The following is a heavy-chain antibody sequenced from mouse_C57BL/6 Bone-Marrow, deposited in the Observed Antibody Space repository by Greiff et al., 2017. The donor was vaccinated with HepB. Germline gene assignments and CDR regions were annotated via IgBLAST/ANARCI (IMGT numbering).Heavy chain of an antibody. D-gene: IGHD2-5*01. CDR2: IDPENGDT. V-gene: IGHV14-4*01. CDR1: GFNIKDDY. J-gene: IGHJ2*01. Sequence: EVKLQESGAELVRPGASVKLSCTASGFNIKDDYMHWVKQRPEQGLEWIGWIDPENGDTEYASKFQGKATITADTSSNTAYLQLSSLTSEDTAVYYCTALYSNYVGYWGQGTTLTVSS. CDR3: TALYSNYVGY.